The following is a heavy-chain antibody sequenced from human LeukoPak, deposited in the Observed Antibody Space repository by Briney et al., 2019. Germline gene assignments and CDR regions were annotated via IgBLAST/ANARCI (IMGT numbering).Heavy chain of an antibody. CDR3: ARSYYDFLTGYYLDY. CDR1: GDSISSYY. Sequence: SETLSLTCNVSGDSISSYYWSWIRQPPGEGLEWIGYIYTSGTTSYNPSLKSRVTISVDTSKNQFSLRLSSVTAADTAVYYCARSYYDFLTGYYLDYWGQGTLFTVSS. V-gene: IGHV4-4*09. CDR2: IYTSGTT. J-gene: IGHJ4*02. D-gene: IGHD3-9*01.